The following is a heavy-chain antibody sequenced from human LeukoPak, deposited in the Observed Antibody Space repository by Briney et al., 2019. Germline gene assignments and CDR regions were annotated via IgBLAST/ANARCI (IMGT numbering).Heavy chain of an antibody. J-gene: IGHJ4*02. D-gene: IGHD3-10*01. Sequence: WASVKVSCKASGYTFTSYGINWVRQAPGQGLEWMAWISAYNGNTNYAQKLQGRVTMTTDTSTSTAYMELRGLRSDDTAVYYCARGSSTLLWFGEFQYYFDYWGQGTLVTVSS. V-gene: IGHV1-18*01. CDR1: GYTFTSYG. CDR3: ARGSSTLLWFGEFQYYFDY. CDR2: ISAYNGNT.